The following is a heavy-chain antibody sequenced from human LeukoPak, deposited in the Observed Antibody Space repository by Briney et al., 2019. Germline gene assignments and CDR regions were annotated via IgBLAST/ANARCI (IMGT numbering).Heavy chain of an antibody. CDR2: ISSSSSYI. D-gene: IGHD4-23*01. V-gene: IGHV3-21*01. J-gene: IGHJ6*03. CDR1: GFTFSSYS. Sequence: GGSLRLSCAASGFTFSSYSMNWVRQAPGKGLEWVSSISSSSSYIYYADSVKGRFTISTDNAKNSLYLQMNSLRAEDTAVYYCARDGTVVTPSYYYYYMDVWGKGTTVTVSS. CDR3: ARDGTVVTPSYYYYYMDV.